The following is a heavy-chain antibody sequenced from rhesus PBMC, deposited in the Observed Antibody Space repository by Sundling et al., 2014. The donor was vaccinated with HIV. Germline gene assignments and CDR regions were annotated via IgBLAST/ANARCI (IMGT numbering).Heavy chain of an antibody. J-gene: IGHJ4*01. CDR1: GGSISGGYG. V-gene: IGHV4-92*01. CDR3: ARLPGYNGYKYYFDY. Sequence: QVQLQESGPGLLKPSETLSLTCAVSGGSISGGYGWGWIRQPPGKGLEWIGRISGSEGYTSDNPSLKSRVTISTDTSKNQFSLKLRSLTAADTAVYYCARLPGYNGYKYYFDYWGQGVLVTVSS. CDR2: ISGSEGYT. D-gene: IGHD5-30*01.